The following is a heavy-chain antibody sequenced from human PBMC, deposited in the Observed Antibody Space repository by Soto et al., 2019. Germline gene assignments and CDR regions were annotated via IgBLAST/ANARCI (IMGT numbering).Heavy chain of an antibody. CDR2: IYNSGST. CDR3: ARGPSGDKVDY. D-gene: IGHD1-26*01. Sequence: SETLSLTCTVSGGSISNNGYFWSWIRQPPGSGLEWIGHIYNSGSTYSNPSLKSRLTISVDTSKNQFSLKLSSVTAADTAVYYCARGPSGDKVDYWGQGTLVT. V-gene: IGHV4-30-4*01. J-gene: IGHJ4*02. CDR1: GGSISNNGYF.